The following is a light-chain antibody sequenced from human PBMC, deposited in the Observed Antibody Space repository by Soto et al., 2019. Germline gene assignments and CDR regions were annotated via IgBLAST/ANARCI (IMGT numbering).Light chain of an antibody. V-gene: IGKV1-5*03. CDR2: RAS. CDR3: QQYSTLWT. CDR1: QRISSW. Sequence: DIQMTQSPSTLSASVGDRVTITCRASQRISSWLAWYQQKPGKAPKLLIYRASSLASGVPSRFSGSGSETEFSLTISSLQPDDFATYYCQQYSTLWTFGLGTKVEIK. J-gene: IGKJ1*01.